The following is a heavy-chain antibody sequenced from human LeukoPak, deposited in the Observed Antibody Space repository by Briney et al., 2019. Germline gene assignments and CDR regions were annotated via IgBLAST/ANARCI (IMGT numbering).Heavy chain of an antibody. J-gene: IGHJ4*02. CDR1: GGTFSSYA. D-gene: IGHD6-19*01. CDR2: IIPIFGTA. V-gene: IGHV1-69*06. Sequence: GASVKVSCKASGGTFSSYAISWVRQAPGQGLEWMGGIIPIFGTANYAQKFQGRVTITADKSTSTAYMELSSLRAEDTAVYYCAKDQGSGWEIDYWGQGTLVTVSS. CDR3: AKDQGSGWEIDY.